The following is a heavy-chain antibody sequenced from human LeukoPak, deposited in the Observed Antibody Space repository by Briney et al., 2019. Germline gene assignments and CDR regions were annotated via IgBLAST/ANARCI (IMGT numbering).Heavy chain of an antibody. Sequence: GGSLRLSCAASGFTFSSYGMHWVRQAPGKGLEWVAVIWYDGSNKYYADSVKGRFTISRDNSKSTLYLQMNSLRAEDTAVYYCARDPSQLLEDGMDVWGKGTTVTVSS. V-gene: IGHV3-33*01. J-gene: IGHJ6*04. D-gene: IGHD6-13*01. CDR1: GFTFSSYG. CDR3: ARDPSQLLEDGMDV. CDR2: IWYDGSNK.